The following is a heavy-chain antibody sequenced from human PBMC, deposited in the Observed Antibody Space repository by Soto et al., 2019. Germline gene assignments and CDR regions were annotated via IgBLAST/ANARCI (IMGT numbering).Heavy chain of an antibody. D-gene: IGHD3-16*01. J-gene: IGHJ4*02. CDR1: GGSISSGDYY. CDR3: ARDSVLDHDPQGYFDY. CDR2: IYYSGST. V-gene: IGHV4-30-4*01. Sequence: PSETLSLTCTVSGGSISSGDYYWSWIRQPPGKGLEWIGYIYYSGSTYYNPSLKSRVTISVDTSKNQFSLKLSSVTAADTAVYYCARDSVLDHDPQGYFDYWGQGTLVTVSS.